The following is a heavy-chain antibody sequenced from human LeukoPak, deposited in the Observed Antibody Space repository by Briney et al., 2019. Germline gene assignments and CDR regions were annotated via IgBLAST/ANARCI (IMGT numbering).Heavy chain of an antibody. Sequence: GGSLRLSCAASGFTFSSYWMSWVRQAPGKGLEWVANIKEDAGEIYYVDSVKGRFTISRDNAKNSVYLQMDSLRAEDTAVYYCLRGDRRDYWGQGTLVTVSS. CDR2: IKEDAGEI. V-gene: IGHV3-7*01. CDR1: GFTFSSYW. J-gene: IGHJ4*02. CDR3: LRGDRRDY.